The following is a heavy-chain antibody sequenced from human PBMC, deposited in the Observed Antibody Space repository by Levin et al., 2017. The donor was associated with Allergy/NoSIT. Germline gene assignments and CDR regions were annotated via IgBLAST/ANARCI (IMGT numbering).Heavy chain of an antibody. CDR3: AREPPSAFDI. V-gene: IGHV3-74*01. J-gene: IGHJ3*02. D-gene: IGHD2-2*01. CDR1: GFTFSTYW. CDR2: INIDGTST. Sequence: RTSETLSLTCAASGFTFSTYWMHWVRQAPGKGLVWVSRINIDGTSTAYADSVKGRFTISRDNAKNMLYLQMNSLRAEDTAVYYCAREPPSAFDIWGQGTMVTVSS.